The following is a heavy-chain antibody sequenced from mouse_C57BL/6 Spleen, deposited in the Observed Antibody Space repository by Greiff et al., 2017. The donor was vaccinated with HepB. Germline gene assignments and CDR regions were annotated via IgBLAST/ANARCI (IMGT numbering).Heavy chain of an antibody. CDR1: GYTFTSYW. J-gene: IGHJ3*01. V-gene: IGHV1-55*01. D-gene: IGHD1-1*01. CDR3: ARGDGSSPWFAY. Sequence: QVQLQQPGAELVKPGASVKMSCKASGYTFTSYWITWVKQRPGQGLEWIGDIYPGSGSTNYNEKFKSKATLTVDTSSSTAYMQLSSLTSEDSAVYYCARGDGSSPWFAYWGQETLVTVSA. CDR2: IYPGSGST.